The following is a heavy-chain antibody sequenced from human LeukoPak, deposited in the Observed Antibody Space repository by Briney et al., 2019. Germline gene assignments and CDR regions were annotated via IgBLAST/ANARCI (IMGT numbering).Heavy chain of an antibody. V-gene: IGHV4-30-2*01. CDR2: IYHSGST. D-gene: IGHD1-14*01. Sequence: SETLSLTCAVSGGSISSGGYSWSWIRQPPGKGLEWIGYIYHSGSTYYNPSLKSRVTISVDRSKNQFSLKLSSVTAADTAVYYCARDLGRYYGMDVWGQGTTVTVSS. CDR3: ARDLGRYYGMDV. J-gene: IGHJ6*02. CDR1: GGSISSGGYS.